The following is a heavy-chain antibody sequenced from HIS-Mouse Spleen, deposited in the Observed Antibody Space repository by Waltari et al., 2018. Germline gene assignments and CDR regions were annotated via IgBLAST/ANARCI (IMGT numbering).Heavy chain of an antibody. CDR2: IYYSGST. Sequence: QVQLQESGPGLVKPSETLSLTGTVSGGSISSYYWRWIRQPPGKGPEWIGYIYYSGSTNYNPSLKSRVTISVDTSKNQFSLKLSSVTAADTAVYYCARQVDVVVVGAHTGGGAFDIWGQGTMVTVSS. CDR3: ARQVDVVVVGAHTGGGAFDI. CDR1: GGSISSYY. J-gene: IGHJ3*02. D-gene: IGHD2-15*01. V-gene: IGHV4-59*08.